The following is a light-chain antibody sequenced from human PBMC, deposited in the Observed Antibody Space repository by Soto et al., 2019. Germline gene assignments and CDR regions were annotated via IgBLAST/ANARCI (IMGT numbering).Light chain of an antibody. CDR2: EVS. V-gene: IGKV2D-29*02. CDR1: QSLLHSDGKTY. Sequence: DIVMTQTPLSLCVTPGQPASLSCNSSQSLLHSDGKTYLYWYLQKAGQSPQLLIYEVSNRFSGVPDRFSGSGSGTGFTLTISSLQPDDFATYYCQQYKSYSKTFGQGNKV. CDR3: QQYKSYSKT. J-gene: IGKJ1*01.